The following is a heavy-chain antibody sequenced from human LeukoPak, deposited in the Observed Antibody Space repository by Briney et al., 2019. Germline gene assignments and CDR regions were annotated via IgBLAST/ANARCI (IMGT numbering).Heavy chain of an antibody. CDR1: GGSISSYY. CDR3: ARASYSYDINGWVPFDY. D-gene: IGHD3-22*01. V-gene: IGHV4-34*01. CDR2: INHSGST. J-gene: IGHJ4*02. Sequence: PSETLSLTCTVSGGSISSYYWSWLRQPPGKGLEWIGEINHSGSTNYSPSLTSRVTLSVDTSKNQFSLRLSSVTAADTAVYYCARASYSYDINGWVPFDYWGQGTLVTVSS.